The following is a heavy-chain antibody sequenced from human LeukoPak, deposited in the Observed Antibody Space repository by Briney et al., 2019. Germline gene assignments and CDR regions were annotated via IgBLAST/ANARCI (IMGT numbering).Heavy chain of an antibody. CDR1: GGSISSSSYY. V-gene: IGHV4-39*01. CDR2: IYYSGST. J-gene: IGHJ1*01. D-gene: IGHD5-24*01. Sequence: SETLSLTCTVSGGSISSSSYYWGWIRQPPGKGLEWIGSIYYSGSTYYNPSLKSRVTISVDTPKNQFSLKLSSVTAADTAVYYCASFNYRDGYNYADFQHWGQGTLVTVSS. CDR3: ASFNYRDGYNYADFQH.